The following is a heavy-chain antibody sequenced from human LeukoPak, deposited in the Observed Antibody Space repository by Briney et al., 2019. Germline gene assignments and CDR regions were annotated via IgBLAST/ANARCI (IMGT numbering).Heavy chain of an antibody. J-gene: IGHJ4*02. CDR1: GFSFSGHW. CDR3: ARDYYDSSAYYWFDY. CDR2: ISPTGSTT. D-gene: IGHD3-22*01. V-gene: IGHV3-74*01. Sequence: PGGSLRLSCAASGFSFSGHWMHWARQLPGKGLVWVSRISPTGSTTSYADSVKGRFTVPRDNAKNTLYLQVNSLRAEDTAVYYCARDYYDSSAYYWFDYWGQGTLVTVSS.